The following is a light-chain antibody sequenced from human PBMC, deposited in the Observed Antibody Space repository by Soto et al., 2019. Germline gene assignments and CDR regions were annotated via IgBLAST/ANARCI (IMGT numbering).Light chain of an antibody. CDR2: VAS. V-gene: IGKV1-33*01. J-gene: IGKJ5*01. CDR3: QQYSHLIT. CDR1: QDISNY. Sequence: GDRVIITCQASQDISNYLNWYQQKLGKAPKLLIYVASNLETGVPSRFSGSGSGTDFTFTISSLQPEDIATYYCQQYSHLITFGQGTRLEIK.